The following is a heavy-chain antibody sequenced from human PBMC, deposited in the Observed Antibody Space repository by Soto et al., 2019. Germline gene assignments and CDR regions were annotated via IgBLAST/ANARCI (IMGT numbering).Heavy chain of an antibody. V-gene: IGHV3-9*01. CDR2: ISWDSGII. CDR3: AKGGYSGYDTHYYYYYFMDV. CDR1: GITFEDYA. D-gene: IGHD5-12*01. J-gene: IGHJ6*03. Sequence: EVQLVESGGGLVQPGRSLRLSRAASGITFEDYAMHWVRQVPGKGLEWVSGISWDSGIIGYADSVKGRFTISRENAKKSLYLQMNSLRGEDTALYYCAKGGYSGYDTHYYYYYFMDVWGKGTTVTVSS.